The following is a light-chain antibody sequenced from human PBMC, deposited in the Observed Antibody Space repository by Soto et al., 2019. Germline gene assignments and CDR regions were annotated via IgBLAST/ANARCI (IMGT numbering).Light chain of an antibody. CDR3: CSFAGSYSHV. CDR1: SSDVGRYDY. V-gene: IGLV2-11*01. J-gene: IGLJ1*01. Sequence: QSVLTQPRSVSGSPGQSVTISCTGTSSDVGRYDYVSWYQQYPGEAPKLIIYDVTERPSGVPDRFSGSKSGNTASLTISGLRAEVEAAYSFCSFAGSYSHVFGSGTKLTVL. CDR2: DVT.